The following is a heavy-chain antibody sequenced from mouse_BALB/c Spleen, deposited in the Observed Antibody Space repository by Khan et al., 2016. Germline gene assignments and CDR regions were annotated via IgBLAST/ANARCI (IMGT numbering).Heavy chain of an antibody. CDR1: GYTFTNYW. J-gene: IGHJ4*01. Sequence: QVQLKQSGPELVRPAASVKLSCKPSGYTFTNYWINWVKQRPGQGLEWIGNIHPSDVFPNYNQKFKDQATLTVDKSSSTAYMQLSSPTSEDSSVYYGTRSVRYAMDYWGQGTSVTVSS. CDR2: IHPSDVFP. V-gene: IGHV1-69*02. D-gene: IGHD2-14*01. CDR3: TRSVRYAMDY.